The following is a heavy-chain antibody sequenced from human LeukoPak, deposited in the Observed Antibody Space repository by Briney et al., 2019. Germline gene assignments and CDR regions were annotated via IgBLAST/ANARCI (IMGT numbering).Heavy chain of an antibody. CDR2: IYYSGST. CDR3: ARLVAVGYGDYFDY. J-gene: IGHJ4*02. D-gene: IGHD6-19*01. CDR1: GGSISSYY. Sequence: SETLSLTCTVSGGSISSYYWSWIRQPPGKGLEWIGYIYYSGSTNYNPSLKSRVTISVDTSKTQFSLKLSSVTAADTAVYYCARLVAVGYGDYFDYWGQGTLVIVSS. V-gene: IGHV4-59*08.